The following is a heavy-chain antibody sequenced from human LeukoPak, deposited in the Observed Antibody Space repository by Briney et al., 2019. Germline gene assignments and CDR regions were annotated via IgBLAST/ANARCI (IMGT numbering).Heavy chain of an antibody. CDR3: ARSRDPEGYFDY. CDR1: GGSISSGDYY. J-gene: IGHJ4*02. V-gene: IGHV4-61*08. CDR2: IYYSGST. Sequence: PSQTLSLTCTVSGGSISSGDYYWSWIRQPPGKGLEWIGYIYYSGSTNYNPSLKSRVTISVDTSKNQFSLKLSSVTAADTAVYYCARSRDPEGYFDYWGQGTLVTVSS.